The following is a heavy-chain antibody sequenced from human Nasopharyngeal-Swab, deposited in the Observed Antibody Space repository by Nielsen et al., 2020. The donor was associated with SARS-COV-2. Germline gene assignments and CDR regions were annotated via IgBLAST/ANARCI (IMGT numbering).Heavy chain of an antibody. CDR2: INAGNGNT. CDR3: SRGLGIFGFPRGGMDV. D-gene: IGHD3-3*01. V-gene: IGHV1-3*01. J-gene: IGHJ6*02. CDR1: GYTFTSYA. Sequence: ASVKVSCKASGYTFTSYAMHWVRQAPGQRLEWMGWINAGNGNTKYSQKFQGRDTITRDTSASTAYMELSSLRSEDTAVYYCSRGLGIFGFPRGGMDVWGQGTTVTVSS.